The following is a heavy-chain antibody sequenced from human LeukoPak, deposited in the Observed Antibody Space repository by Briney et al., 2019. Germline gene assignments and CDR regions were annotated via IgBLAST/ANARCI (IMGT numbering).Heavy chain of an antibody. CDR2: ISGSGGST. D-gene: IGHD3-3*01. J-gene: IGHJ6*03. V-gene: IGHV3-23*01. Sequence: QPGGSLRLSCAASGFTFSSYAMSWVRQAPGKGLEWVSAISGSGGSTYYADSVKGRFTISRDNSKNTLYLQMNSLRAEDTAVYYCAKDNDFWSGYSYYYYYMDVWGKGTTVTVSS. CDR1: GFTFSSYA. CDR3: AKDNDFWSGYSYYYYYMDV.